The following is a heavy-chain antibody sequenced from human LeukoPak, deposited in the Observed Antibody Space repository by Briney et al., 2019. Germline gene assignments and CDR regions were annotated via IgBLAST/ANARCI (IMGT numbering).Heavy chain of an antibody. D-gene: IGHD5-18*01. CDR1: GYTFTSYG. CDR2: ISAYNGNT. J-gene: IGHJ5*02. Sequence: ASVKVSCKAFGYTFTSYGISWVRQAPGQGLEWMGWISAYNGNTNYAQKLQGRVTMTTDTSTSTAYMELRSLRSDDTAVYYCARAHPVDTAMVLNWFDPWGQGTLVTVSS. CDR3: ARAHPVDTAMVLNWFDP. V-gene: IGHV1-18*01.